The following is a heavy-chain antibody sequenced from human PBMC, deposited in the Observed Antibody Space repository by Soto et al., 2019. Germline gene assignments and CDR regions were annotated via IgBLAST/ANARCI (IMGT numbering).Heavy chain of an antibody. Sequence: QVQLVESGGGVVKPGRSLRLSCVASESMFGSYGMYWVRQAPGKGLEWVAVIWYDGSIKHYADSVKGRFTISRDKSKNTLQLQMNSLRAEDTAVYYCARVSSDYYGMDVWGQGTAVIVSS. CDR2: IWYDGSIK. J-gene: IGHJ6*02. V-gene: IGHV3-33*01. D-gene: IGHD3-22*01. CDR1: ESMFGSYG. CDR3: ARVSSDYYGMDV.